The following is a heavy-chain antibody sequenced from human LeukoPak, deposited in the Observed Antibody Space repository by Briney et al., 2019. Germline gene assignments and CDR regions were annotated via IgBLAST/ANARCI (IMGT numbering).Heavy chain of an antibody. V-gene: IGHV3-30*02. Sequence: PGGSLRLSCAAPGFNVATYGMHWVRQTPGKGLEWVTFIHYDGIKKNYADSVKGRVTISRDNSKNTLYLQMNNLRSEDTAIYYCATGLWETGFHYWGQGTLVTVSS. J-gene: IGHJ4*02. CDR3: ATGLWETGFHY. CDR1: GFNVATYG. CDR2: IHYDGIKK. D-gene: IGHD1-14*01.